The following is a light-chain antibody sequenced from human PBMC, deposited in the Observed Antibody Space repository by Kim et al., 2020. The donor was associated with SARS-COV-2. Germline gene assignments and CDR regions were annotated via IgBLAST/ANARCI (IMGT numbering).Light chain of an antibody. Sequence: DIQMTQSPSSVSASVGDRVTITCRASQDIDIWLAWYQRKPGKPPNLLIYAASNLQDGVPSRFSGSGSGTNFTLTISSLRPEDFATYYCQQASTFPLTIGGGTKVDIK. V-gene: IGKV1-12*01. CDR2: AAS. J-gene: IGKJ4*01. CDR3: QQASTFPLT. CDR1: QDIDIW.